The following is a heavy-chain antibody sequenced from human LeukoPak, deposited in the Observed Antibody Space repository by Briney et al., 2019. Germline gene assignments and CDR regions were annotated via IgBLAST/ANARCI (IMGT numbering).Heavy chain of an antibody. Sequence: SETLSLTCSVSGGSISSYYWSWIRQPAGKGLEWIGRIYFTGTTNYNPSLQSRVTMSVDTSKYQFSLELSSVTAADTAVYYCARGSSSSWYSSDFRGQGTVVTVSS. V-gene: IGHV4-4*07. CDR2: IYFTGTT. J-gene: IGHJ3*01. D-gene: IGHD6-13*01. CDR3: ARGSSSSWYSSDF. CDR1: GGSISSYY.